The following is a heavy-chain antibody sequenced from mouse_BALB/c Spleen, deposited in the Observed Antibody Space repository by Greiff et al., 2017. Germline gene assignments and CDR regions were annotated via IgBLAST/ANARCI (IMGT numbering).Heavy chain of an antibody. CDR2: ISTYYGDA. J-gene: IGHJ2*01. CDR3: ARRKGSTMDFDY. V-gene: IGHV1S137*01. Sequence: VQLQQSGAELVRPGVSVKISCKGSGYTFTDYAMHWVKQSHAKSLEWIGVISTYYGDASYNQKFKGKATMTVDKSSSTAYMELARLTSEDSAIYYCARRKGSTMDFDYWGQGTTLTVSS. CDR1: GYTFTDYA. D-gene: IGHD2-1*01.